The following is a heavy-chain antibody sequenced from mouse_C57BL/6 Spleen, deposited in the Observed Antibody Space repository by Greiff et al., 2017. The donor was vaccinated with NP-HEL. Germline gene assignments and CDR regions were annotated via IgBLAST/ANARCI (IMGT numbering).Heavy chain of an antibody. Sequence: VQLQESGAELVRPGASVTLSCKASGYTFTDYEMHWVKQTPVHGLEWIGAIDPETGGTAYNQKFKGKAILTADKSSSTAYMELRSLTSEDSAVYYCTRIGLQLGLDYWGQGTTLTVSS. CDR1: GYTFTDYE. J-gene: IGHJ2*01. D-gene: IGHD4-1*02. V-gene: IGHV1-15*01. CDR2: IDPETGGT. CDR3: TRIGLQLGLDY.